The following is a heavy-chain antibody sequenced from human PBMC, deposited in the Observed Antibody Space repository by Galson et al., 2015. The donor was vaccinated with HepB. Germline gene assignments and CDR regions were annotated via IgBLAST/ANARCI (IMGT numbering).Heavy chain of an antibody. V-gene: IGHV3-30*04. J-gene: IGHJ4*02. CDR2: ISYDGSNK. Sequence: SLRLSCAASGFTFSSYAMHWVRQAPGKGLEWVAVISYDGSNKYYADSVKGRFTISRDNSKNTLYLQMNSLRAEDTAVYYCARDQASSYYFDYWGQGTLVTVSS. CDR1: GFTFSSYA. CDR3: ARDQASSYYFDY.